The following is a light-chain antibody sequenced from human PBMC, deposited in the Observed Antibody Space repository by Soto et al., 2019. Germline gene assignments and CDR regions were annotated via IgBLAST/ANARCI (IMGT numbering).Light chain of an antibody. CDR2: DAS. V-gene: IGKV3-11*01. Sequence: EIVLTQSPATLSLSPRERATLSCSASQSVTSYLAWYQQKAGQAPRLLIYDASKRATGIPARFSGGGSGTDFALTIISLETEDFAVYFCQQRSDWPRTFGGGTKVDIK. CDR3: QQRSDWPRT. J-gene: IGKJ4*01. CDR1: QSVTSY.